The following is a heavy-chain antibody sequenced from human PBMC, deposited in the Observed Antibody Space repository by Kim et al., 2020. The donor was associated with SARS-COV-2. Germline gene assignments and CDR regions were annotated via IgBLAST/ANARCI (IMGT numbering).Heavy chain of an antibody. V-gene: IGHV3-23*01. J-gene: IGHJ4*02. CDR3: AKDRAYGDRASDY. D-gene: IGHD4-17*01. CDR1: GFTFSSYA. CDR2: ISSSGGST. Sequence: GGSLRLSCAASGFTFSSYAMSWVRQAPGKGLEWVSAISSSGGSTYYADSVKGRFTISRDNSKNTLYLQMNSLRAEDTAVYYCAKDRAYGDRASDYWGQGTLVTVSS.